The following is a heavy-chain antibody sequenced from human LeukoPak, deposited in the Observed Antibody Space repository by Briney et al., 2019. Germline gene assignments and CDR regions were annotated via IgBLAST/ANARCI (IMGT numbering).Heavy chain of an antibody. J-gene: IGHJ4*02. CDR1: GGTFSSYA. Sequence: SVKVSCKASGGTFSSYAISWVRQAPGQGLEWMGGIIPIFGTANYAQKFQGRVTITADESTSTAYMELSSLRSEDTAVYYCARAYGGNYAPLDYWGQGTLVTVSS. CDR3: ARAYGGNYAPLDY. D-gene: IGHD4-23*01. CDR2: IIPIFGTA. V-gene: IGHV1-69*13.